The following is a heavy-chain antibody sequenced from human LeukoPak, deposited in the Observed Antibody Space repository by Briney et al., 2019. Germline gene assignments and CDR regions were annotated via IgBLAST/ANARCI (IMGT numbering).Heavy chain of an antibody. Sequence: ASVKVSCKASGYTFTSYYMHWVRQAPGQRLEWMGWINAGNGNTKYSQKFQGRVTITRDTSASTAYMELSSLRSEDTAVYYCARRKMMGATEFDYWGQGTLVTVSS. J-gene: IGHJ4*02. CDR3: ARRKMMGATEFDY. V-gene: IGHV1-3*01. CDR2: INAGNGNT. CDR1: GYTFTSYY. D-gene: IGHD1-26*01.